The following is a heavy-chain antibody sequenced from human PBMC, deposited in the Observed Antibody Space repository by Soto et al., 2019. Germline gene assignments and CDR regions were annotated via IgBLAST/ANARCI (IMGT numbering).Heavy chain of an antibody. CDR1: GVTFTNDI. J-gene: IGHJ4*02. V-gene: IGHV1-69*08. Sequence: QVQLVQSGAEVKKPGSSVKVSCKASGVTFTNDIITWVRQAPGQGLEWMGRIIPLLDIANYAQKFQGRVTITADQSTSTAYMELNSLRSEDTAVYYCVRDSPIGSTYSGYDGIDYWGQGTLVTVSS. CDR2: IIPLLDIA. D-gene: IGHD5-12*01. CDR3: VRDSPIGSTYSGYDGIDY.